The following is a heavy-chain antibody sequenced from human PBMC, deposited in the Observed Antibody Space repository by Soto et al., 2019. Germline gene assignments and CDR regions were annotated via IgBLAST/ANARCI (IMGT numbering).Heavy chain of an antibody. V-gene: IGHV3-23*01. J-gene: IGHJ6*02. Sequence: GGSLRLSCAASGFIFSSYAMHWVRQAPGKGLEYVSAISGSGGSTYYADSVKGRFTISRDNSKNTLYLQMNSLRAEDTAVYYCAKDQVGALRFLEATPTYGMDVCAQGTTVPVSS. CDR2: ISGSGGST. CDR3: AKDQVGALRFLEATPTYGMDV. D-gene: IGHD3-3*01. CDR1: GFIFSSYA.